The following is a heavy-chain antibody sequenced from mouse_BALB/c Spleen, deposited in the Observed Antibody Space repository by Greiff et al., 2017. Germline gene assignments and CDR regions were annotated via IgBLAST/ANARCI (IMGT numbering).Heavy chain of an antibody. J-gene: IGHJ4*01. Sequence: EVKLVESGPSLVKPSQTLSLTCSVTGDSITSGYWNWIRKFPGNKLEYMGYISYSGSTYYNPSLKSRISITRDTSKNQYYLQLNSVTTEDTATYYCANYGNDEEGYAMDYWGQGTSVTVSS. CDR3: ANYGNDEEGYAMDY. CDR2: ISYSGST. CDR1: GDSITSGY. D-gene: IGHD2-2*01. V-gene: IGHV3-8*02.